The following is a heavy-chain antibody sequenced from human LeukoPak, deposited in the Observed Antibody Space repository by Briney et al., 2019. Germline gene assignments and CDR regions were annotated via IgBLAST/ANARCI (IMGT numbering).Heavy chain of an antibody. D-gene: IGHD4-17*01. CDR2: IYYSGTS. Sequence: SETLSLTCTVSGGPISSGDYYWSWIRQPPGKGLEKIGHIYYSGTSYYNSSLKSRVTISVDTSNNQFSLRLSSVTAADTAVYYCARGGGDYFFDPWGQGTLVTVSS. CDR1: GGPISSGDYY. V-gene: IGHV4-30-4*08. CDR3: ARGGGDYFFDP. J-gene: IGHJ5*02.